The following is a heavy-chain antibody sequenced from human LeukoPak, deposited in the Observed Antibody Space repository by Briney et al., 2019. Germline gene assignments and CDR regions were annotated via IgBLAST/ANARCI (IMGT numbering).Heavy chain of an antibody. Sequence: PSETLSLTCTVSGGSISSSNYYWGWIRQPPGKGLEWVSLISSSSSSIFYADSVKGRFTISRDSAKNSLYLQMNSLRGEDTAVYYCARTPPGGWYGSLDYWGQGTLVTVSS. CDR1: GGSISSSNYY. CDR3: ARTPPGGWYGSLDY. CDR2: ISSSSSSI. D-gene: IGHD6-19*01. V-gene: IGHV3-21*01. J-gene: IGHJ4*02.